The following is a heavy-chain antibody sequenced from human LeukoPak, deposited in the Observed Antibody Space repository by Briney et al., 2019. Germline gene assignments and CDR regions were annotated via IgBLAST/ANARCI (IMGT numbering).Heavy chain of an antibody. CDR1: GFNIYTYT. J-gene: IGHJ4*02. D-gene: IGHD1-1*01. CDR2: IRNSDGVT. Sequence: GGSLRLSCDASGFNIYTYTMYWVRQAPGQGLEWVSGIRNSDGVTYYADSVRGRFTISTDNSENTLYLQMNSLRAEDTALYYCAKGLERESRLDSWGQGTLVTVSS. V-gene: IGHV3-23*01. CDR3: AKGLERESRLDS.